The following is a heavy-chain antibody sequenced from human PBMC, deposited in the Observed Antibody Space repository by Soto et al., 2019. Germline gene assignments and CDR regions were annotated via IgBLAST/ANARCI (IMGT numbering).Heavy chain of an antibody. CDR3: AKDPPEYHLVRAPAY. CDR1: GFTFYTYA. Sequence: PGGSLRLSCAASGFTFYTYAMSWVRQAPGKGLEWVSTISGSGGATYYADSVKGRFTISRDNSKDTLYLQMNSLRAEDTAIYYCAKDPPEYHLVRAPAYWGQGTLVTVSS. D-gene: IGHD2-2*01. J-gene: IGHJ4*02. V-gene: IGHV3-23*01. CDR2: ISGSGGAT.